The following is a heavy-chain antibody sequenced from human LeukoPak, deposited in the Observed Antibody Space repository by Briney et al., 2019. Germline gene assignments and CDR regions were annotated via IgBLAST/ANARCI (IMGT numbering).Heavy chain of an antibody. CDR3: ARLMGRFCSSTTCYVDY. D-gene: IGHD2-2*01. CDR2: ISYDGSNK. V-gene: IGHV3-30*03. Sequence: GGSLRLSCAASGFTFSSYGIHWVRQVPGKGLEWVAVISYDGSNKYYADSVKGRFTISRDNSKNTLYLQMNSLRLEDTAVYYCARLMGRFCSSTTCYVDYWGQGTLVTVSS. CDR1: GFTFSSYG. J-gene: IGHJ4*02.